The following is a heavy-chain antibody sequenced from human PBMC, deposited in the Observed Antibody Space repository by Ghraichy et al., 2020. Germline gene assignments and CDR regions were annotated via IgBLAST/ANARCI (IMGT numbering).Heavy chain of an antibody. CDR1: GNTFADYY. D-gene: IGHD2-2*03. CDR2: INPKSGAT. J-gene: IGHJ6*02. V-gene: IGHV1-2*02. CDR3: ARDILDIAPGMDV. Sequence: ASVKVSCKTPGNTFADYYIQWVRQAPGQGLEWLGWINPKSGATNFAQKFQGRITMTWDTSFNTVYMEMSRLNPDDTAVYYCARDILDIAPGMDVWGQGTTVTVSS.